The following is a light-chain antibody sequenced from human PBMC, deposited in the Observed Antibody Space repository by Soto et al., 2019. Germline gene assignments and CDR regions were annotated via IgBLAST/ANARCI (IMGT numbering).Light chain of an antibody. CDR3: QSYESSLSGWI. CDR2: EVS. Sequence: QSALTQPASVSGSPGQSITISCTGTSSDVGGYNYVSWYQQHPGKAPKLMIYEVSNRPSGVPDRFSASKSGTSASLAISGLQAEDEADYYCQSYESSLSGWIFGGGTKVTVL. CDR1: SSDVGGYNY. J-gene: IGLJ2*01. V-gene: IGLV2-14*01.